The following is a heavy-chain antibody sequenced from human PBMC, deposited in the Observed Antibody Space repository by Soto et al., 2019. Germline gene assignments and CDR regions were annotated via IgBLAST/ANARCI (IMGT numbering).Heavy chain of an antibody. CDR1: GYTFTSYD. V-gene: IGHV1-8*01. D-gene: IGHD2-2*03. CDR3: ARASYLDPGFDI. CDR2: VNPNSGNT. Sequence: QVQLVQSGAEVKRPGASVKVSCKASGYTFTSYDFNWVRQAPGQGLEWMGWVNPNSGNTDYAQKFQGRVTMTRNTSIPTAYMELSSLRSEDTTVYYCARASYLDPGFDIWGQGTMVTVSS. J-gene: IGHJ3*02.